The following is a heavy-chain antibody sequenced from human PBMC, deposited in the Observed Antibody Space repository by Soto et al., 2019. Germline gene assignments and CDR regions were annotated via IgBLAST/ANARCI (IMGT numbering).Heavy chain of an antibody. CDR2: ISGSGGST. CDR1: GFTFSSYA. CDR3: ATCAAGSAVMDCSGSQAEFFHL. V-gene: IGHV3-23*01. J-gene: IGHJ1*01. Sequence: GGSLRLSCAASGFTFSSYAMSWVRQAPGKGLEWVSAISGSGGSTYYADSVKGRFTISRDNSKNTLYLQMNGLRAEDTAVYYCATCAAGSAVMDCSGSQAEFFHLRAQGTLV. D-gene: IGHD6-25*01.